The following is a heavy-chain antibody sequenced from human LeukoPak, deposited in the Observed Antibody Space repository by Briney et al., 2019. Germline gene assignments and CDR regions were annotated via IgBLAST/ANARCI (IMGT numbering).Heavy chain of an antibody. V-gene: IGHV3-30-3*01. CDR3: ARDWAAGAFDY. D-gene: IGHD6-13*01. J-gene: IGHJ4*02. CDR1: GFTFSSYW. Sequence: GGSLRLSCAASGFTFSSYWMSWVRQAPGKGLEWVAVISYDGSNKYYADSVKGRFTISRDNSKNTLYLQMNSLRAEDTAVYYCARDWAAGAFDYWGQGTLVTVSS. CDR2: ISYDGSNK.